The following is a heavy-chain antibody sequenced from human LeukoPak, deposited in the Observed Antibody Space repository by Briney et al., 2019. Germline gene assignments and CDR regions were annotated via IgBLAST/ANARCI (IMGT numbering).Heavy chain of an antibody. V-gene: IGHV4-34*01. Sequence: SETLSLTCAVYGGSFSGYYWSWIRQSPGKGLEWIGEINHSGSTNYNPSLKSRVTISVDTSKNQFSLKLSSVTAADTAVYYCARGSRAPTVSRRSGFDYWGQGTLVTVSS. J-gene: IGHJ4*02. CDR1: GGSFSGYY. CDR2: INHSGST. D-gene: IGHD4-17*01. CDR3: ARGSRAPTVSRRSGFDY.